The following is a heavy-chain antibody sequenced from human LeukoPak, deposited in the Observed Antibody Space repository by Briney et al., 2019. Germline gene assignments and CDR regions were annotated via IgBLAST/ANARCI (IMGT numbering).Heavy chain of an antibody. V-gene: IGHV5-51*01. J-gene: IGHJ3*02. CDR2: IYPGDSDI. CDR1: GNSITSYW. D-gene: IGHD3-3*01. Sequence: GESLKISCKGSGNSITSYWIGWVRQMPGKGLEWMGIIYPGDSDIRYSPSFQGQVTISADKSISIAYLQWSSLKASDTAMYYCAGQTGVFRDAFDIWGQGTMVTVSS. CDR3: AGQTGVFRDAFDI.